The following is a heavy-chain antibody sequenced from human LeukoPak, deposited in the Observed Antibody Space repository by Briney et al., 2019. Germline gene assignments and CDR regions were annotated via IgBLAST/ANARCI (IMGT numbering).Heavy chain of an antibody. V-gene: IGHV3-21*01. CDR3: ARDLAGSGSYIDY. D-gene: IGHD3-10*01. CDR2: ISSSSSYI. Sequence: KSGGSLRLSCVASGFTFSAYSMNWVRQAPGKGLEWVSSISSSSSYIFYADSEKGRFTISRDNAKNSLYLQMNSLRAEDTAVYSCARDLAGSGSYIDYWGQGTLVTVSS. CDR1: GFTFSAYS. J-gene: IGHJ4*02.